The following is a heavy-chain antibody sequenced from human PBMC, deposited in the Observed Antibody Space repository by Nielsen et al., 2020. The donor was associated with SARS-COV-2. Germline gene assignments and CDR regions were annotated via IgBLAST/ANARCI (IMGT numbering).Heavy chain of an antibody. CDR2: INGGDGNT. V-gene: IGHV1-3*01. CDR3: ASRIVAAFDF. Sequence: ASVKVSCKASGYTFSHYSLHWVRQAPGQGLQWMGWINGGDGNTKYSQEFQGRLTITRDTSASTVYMALSSLRSEDTAIYYCASRIVAAFDFWGKGTLLAVSS. J-gene: IGHJ4*02. CDR1: GYTFSHYS. D-gene: IGHD1-26*01.